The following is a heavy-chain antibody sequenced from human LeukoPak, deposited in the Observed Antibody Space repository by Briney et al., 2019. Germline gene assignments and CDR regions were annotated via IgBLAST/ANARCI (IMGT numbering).Heavy chain of an antibody. V-gene: IGHV3-7*01. CDR3: ARVTWTGVAD. CDR2: INERGSER. J-gene: IGHJ4*02. Sequence: GGSLRLSCATSGFTFSSDWMNWVRQAPGKGLKWVASINERGSERYYVDYVRGRFTISRDDAKKSVYLQMNSLRAEDMAVYYCARVTWTGVADWGQGTLVTVSS. D-gene: IGHD3/OR15-3a*01. CDR1: GFTFSSDW.